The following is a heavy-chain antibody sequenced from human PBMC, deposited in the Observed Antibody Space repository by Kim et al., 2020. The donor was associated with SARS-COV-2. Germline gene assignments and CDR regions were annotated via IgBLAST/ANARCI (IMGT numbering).Heavy chain of an antibody. V-gene: IGHV3-23*01. CDR2: ISGSGGYT. Sequence: GGSLRLSCAASGFTFSSFAMNWVREAPGKGLEWLSGISGSGGYTYYADSVKGRFTISRDNSKNTLYLQMSSLRAEDTAIYYCAKMDPHYFSRPSCFGYF. J-gene: IGHJ4*01. D-gene: IGHD2-2*01. CDR1: GFTFSSFA. CDR3: AKMDPHYFSRPSCFGYF.